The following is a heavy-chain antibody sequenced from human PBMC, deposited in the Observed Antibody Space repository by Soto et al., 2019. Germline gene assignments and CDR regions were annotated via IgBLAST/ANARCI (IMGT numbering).Heavy chain of an antibody. CDR2: ISSSGSTI. CDR1: GFNFRMYE. V-gene: IGHV3-48*03. D-gene: IGHD3-3*01. CDR3: ARQYYDFWSGYPIPTWFDP. J-gene: IGHJ5*02. Sequence: GGSLRLSCQASGFNFRMYEMHWVRKAPGKGLEWVSYISSSGSTIYYADSVKGRFTISRDNAKNSLYLQMNSLRAEDTAVYYCARQYYDFWSGYPIPTWFDPWGQGTLVTVSS.